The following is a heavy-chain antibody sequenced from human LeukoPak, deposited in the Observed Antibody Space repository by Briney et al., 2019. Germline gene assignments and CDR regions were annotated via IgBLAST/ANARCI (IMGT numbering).Heavy chain of an antibody. CDR1: GFTFSSYS. CDR2: ISSCSSHI. D-gene: IGHD2-15*01. J-gene: IGHJ5*02. V-gene: IGHV3-21*01. Sequence: GGSLRLSCAASGFTFSSYSMNWVRQAPGTGLEWVSFISSCSSHIYYADSVKGRFTISRDNAKNSLYLQMNSLRAEDTAVYYCAREGSWNPNLFDPWGQGTLVTVSS. CDR3: AREGSWNPNLFDP.